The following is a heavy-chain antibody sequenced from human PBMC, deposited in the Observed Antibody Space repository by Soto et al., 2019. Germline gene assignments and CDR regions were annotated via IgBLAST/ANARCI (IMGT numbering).Heavy chain of an antibody. Sequence: QVQLQESGPGLVKASETLSLTCTVSGGSVTSSSYYWSWIRQPPGKGLEWIGYIYYSGYTSYNPSLKSRVTISIDTSKNEFSLKVNSVTTADTSVYYCARDGGAATPIVSCGQGTLVSVSS. V-gene: IGHV4-61*01. CDR3: ARDGGAATPIVS. D-gene: IGHD3-16*01. CDR2: IYYSGYT. CDR1: GGSVTSSSYY. J-gene: IGHJ4*02.